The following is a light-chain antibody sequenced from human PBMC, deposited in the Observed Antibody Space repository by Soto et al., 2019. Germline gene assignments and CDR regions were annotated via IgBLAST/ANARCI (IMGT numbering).Light chain of an antibody. V-gene: IGKV3-20*01. J-gene: IGKJ1*01. CDR1: QSIITN. Sequence: EIVLTQSPGTLSLSPGERATLSCRASQSIITNLAWYQQKPGQAPRLLIYDSSTRATGFPDRFSGSGSGTDFTLSIIRLEPEDFAVYYCQQYDISPWTFGQGTK. CDR3: QQYDISPWT. CDR2: DSS.